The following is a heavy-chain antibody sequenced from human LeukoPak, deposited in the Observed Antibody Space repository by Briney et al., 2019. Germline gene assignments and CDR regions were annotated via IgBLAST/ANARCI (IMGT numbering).Heavy chain of an antibody. CDR1: GFTFSSYR. J-gene: IGHJ4*02. Sequence: PGGSLRLSCAASGFTFSSYRMNWVRQAPGKGLEWVSSISSSSSYIYYADSVKGRFTISSNNAKNSLYLQMNTLRAEDTAVYYCARDAAGDFNFDYWGQGTLVTVSS. V-gene: IGHV3-21*01. CDR2: ISSSSSYI. CDR3: ARDAAGDFNFDY. D-gene: IGHD4-17*01.